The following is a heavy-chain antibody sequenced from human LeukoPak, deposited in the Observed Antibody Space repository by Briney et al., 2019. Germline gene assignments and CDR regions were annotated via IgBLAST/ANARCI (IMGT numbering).Heavy chain of an antibody. CDR3: ATYYAGRGGSGY. J-gene: IGHJ4*02. D-gene: IGHD3-10*01. V-gene: IGHV4-30-4*01. CDR2: SGST. Sequence: SETLSLTCTVSGASIRSGAYHWSWIRQPPGKGLEWIGYSGSTNYNPSLNGRVTISVDTSKNQFSLRLSSVTAADTAVYFCATYYAGRGGSGYWGQGTLVTVSS. CDR1: GASIRSGAYH.